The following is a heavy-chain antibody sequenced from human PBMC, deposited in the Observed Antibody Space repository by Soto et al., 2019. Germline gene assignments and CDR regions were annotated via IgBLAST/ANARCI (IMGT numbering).Heavy chain of an antibody. CDR2: IDWDDDK. D-gene: IGHD6-13*01. V-gene: IGHV2-70*01. CDR3: ARIKRIAAAGPYYYYYGMDV. CDR1: GFSLSTSGMC. J-gene: IGHJ6*02. Sequence: SGPTLVNPTQTLTLTCTFSGFSLSTSGMCVSWIRQPPGKALEWLALIDWDDDKYYSTSLKTRLTISKDTSKNQVVLTMTNMDPVDTATYYCARIKRIAAAGPYYYYYGMDVWGQGTTVTVAS.